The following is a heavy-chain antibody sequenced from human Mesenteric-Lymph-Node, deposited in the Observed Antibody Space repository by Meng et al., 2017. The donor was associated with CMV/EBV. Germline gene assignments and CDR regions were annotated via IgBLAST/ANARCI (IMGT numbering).Heavy chain of an antibody. Sequence: GESLKISCGGSGFSFRNYWMSWVRQAPGKGLEWVANIKQDGSDTHYVDSVRGRFTVSRDNTKNSLYLQMNSLRAEDTAVYYCGREVPGGETALDLWGQGTLVTVSS. CDR2: IKQDGSDT. CDR1: GFSFRNYW. D-gene: IGHD3-10*01. CDR3: GREVPGGETALDL. V-gene: IGHV3-7*01. J-gene: IGHJ5*02.